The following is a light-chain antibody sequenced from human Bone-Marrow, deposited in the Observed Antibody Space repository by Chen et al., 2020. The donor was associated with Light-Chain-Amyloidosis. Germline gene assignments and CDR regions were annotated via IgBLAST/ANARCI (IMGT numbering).Light chain of an antibody. V-gene: IGKV3-20*01. CDR1: QTISSNY. CDR3: QQYGTSALT. J-gene: IGKJ4*01. CDR2: GSS. Sequence: EIVFTQSPGILSLSPGEGANLSCRASQTISSNYLTWYQQKFGQAPRLLIYGSSSRATGIPDRFTGSGSGTDFTLAINRLEPEDFAMYYCQQYGTSALTSGGGTKVEIK.